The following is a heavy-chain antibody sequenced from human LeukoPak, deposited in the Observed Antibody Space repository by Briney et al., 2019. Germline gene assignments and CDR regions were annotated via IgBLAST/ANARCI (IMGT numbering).Heavy chain of an antibody. CDR1: GYTLTELS. J-gene: IGHJ3*02. D-gene: IGHD1-26*01. CDR2: FDPEDGET. CDR3: ATDVGATRAFDI. V-gene: IGHV1-24*01. Sequence: ASVKVSCKVSGYTLTELSMHWVRQAPGKGLEWMGGFDPEDGETIYAQKFQGRVTMTEDTSTDTAYMELSSLRSEGTAVYYCATDVGATRAFDIWGQGTMVTVSS.